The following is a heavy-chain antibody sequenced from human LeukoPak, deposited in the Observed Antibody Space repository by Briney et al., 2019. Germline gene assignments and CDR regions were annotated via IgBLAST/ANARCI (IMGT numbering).Heavy chain of an antibody. D-gene: IGHD6-19*01. V-gene: IGHV4-4*07. CDR2: TYTSGST. CDR1: GGSISSYY. CDR3: ARDPPIAVAGTLDY. Sequence: SETLSLTCTVSGGSISSYYWSWIRQPAGKGLEWIGRTYTSGSTNYNPSLKSRVTMSVDTSKNQFSLKLSSVTAADTAVYYCARDPPIAVAGTLDYWGQGTLVTVSS. J-gene: IGHJ4*02.